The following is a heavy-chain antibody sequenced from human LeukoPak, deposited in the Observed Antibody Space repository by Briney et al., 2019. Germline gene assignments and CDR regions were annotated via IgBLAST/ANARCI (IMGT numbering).Heavy chain of an antibody. CDR3: AKSIGSSWYGHGAFDI. Sequence: GGSLRLSCAASGFTFDDYAMHWVRQAPGKGLEWVSGISWNSGSIGYADSVKGRFTISRDNAKNSLYLQMNSLRAEDTALYYCAKSIGSSWYGHGAFDIWGQGTMVTVSS. J-gene: IGHJ3*02. CDR1: GFTFDDYA. CDR2: ISWNSGSI. V-gene: IGHV3-9*01. D-gene: IGHD6-13*01.